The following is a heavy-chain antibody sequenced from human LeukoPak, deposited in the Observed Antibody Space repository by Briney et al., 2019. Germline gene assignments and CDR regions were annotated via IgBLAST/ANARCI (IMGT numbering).Heavy chain of an antibody. J-gene: IGHJ6*03. CDR1: GGSLSSSSYY. CDR3: ARHKGNDFWSGYTYYYYYMDV. D-gene: IGHD3-3*01. Sequence: PSETLSLTCTVSGGSLSSSSYYWGWIRQPPGKGLEWIGSIYYSGSTYYNPSIKSRVTISVDTSKNQFSLKLSSVTAADTAVYYCARHKGNDFWSGYTYYYYYMDVWGKGTTVTVSS. CDR2: IYYSGST. V-gene: IGHV4-39*01.